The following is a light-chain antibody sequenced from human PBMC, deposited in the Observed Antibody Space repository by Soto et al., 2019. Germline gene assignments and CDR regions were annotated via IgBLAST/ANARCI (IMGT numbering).Light chain of an antibody. CDR2: GAS. J-gene: IGKJ1*01. CDR3: QEYIHWPPGM. V-gene: IGKV3-15*01. Sequence: EIMMTQSPATLSVSPGERATLSCWASQSVSSNLAWYQQRPGQAPRLLIYGASTRAAGIPARFSGSGSGTDFTLTISGLQSEDSAVYYCQEYIHWPPGMFGPGTTVDIK. CDR1: QSVSSN.